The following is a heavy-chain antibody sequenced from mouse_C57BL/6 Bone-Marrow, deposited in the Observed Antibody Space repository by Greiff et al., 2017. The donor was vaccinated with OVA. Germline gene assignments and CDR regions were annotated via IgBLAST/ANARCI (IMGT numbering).Heavy chain of an antibody. CDR1: GFNIKDYY. CDR3: AGGDGGFAY. Sequence: EVMLVESGAELVKPGASVKLSCTASGFNIKDYYMHWVKQRTEQGLEWIGRIDPEDGETKYAPKFQGKATITADTSSNPAYRQLSSLTSEDTAVYYWAGGDGGFAYWGQGTLVTVSA. CDR2: IDPEDGET. D-gene: IGHD3-3*01. J-gene: IGHJ3*01. V-gene: IGHV14-2*01.